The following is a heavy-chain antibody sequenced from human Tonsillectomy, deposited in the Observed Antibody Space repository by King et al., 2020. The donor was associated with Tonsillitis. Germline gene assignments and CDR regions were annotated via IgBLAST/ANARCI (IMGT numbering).Heavy chain of an antibody. V-gene: IGHV3-33*01. CDR2: IWYDGSNK. Sequence: QLVQSGGGVVQPGGSLRLSCAASGFTFSSYGMYWVRQAPGKGLEWAALIWYDGSNKYYTDSVKGRFTISRDNSKNTLYLQMNSLRAEDTAVYYCARIAYGSGGSWYGIDYWGQGTLVTVSS. J-gene: IGHJ4*02. CDR1: GFTFSSYG. D-gene: IGHD2-15*01. CDR3: ARIAYGSGGSWYGIDY.